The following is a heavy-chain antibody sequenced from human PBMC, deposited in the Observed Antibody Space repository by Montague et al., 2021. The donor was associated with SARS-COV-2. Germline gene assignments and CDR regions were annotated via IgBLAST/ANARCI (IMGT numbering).Heavy chain of an antibody. V-gene: IGHV4-39*02. CDR2: IYYSGST. Sequence: SETLSLTCTVSGGSIRSSSYYWGWIRQPPGKGLEWIGSIYYSGSTYYNPSLKSRVTISVDTSKNQFSLKLSSVTAADTAIYYCARDYSHCSGGSCVFDYWGQGTLVTVSS. CDR3: ARDYSHCSGGSCVFDY. CDR1: GGSIRSSSYY. D-gene: IGHD2-15*01. J-gene: IGHJ4*02.